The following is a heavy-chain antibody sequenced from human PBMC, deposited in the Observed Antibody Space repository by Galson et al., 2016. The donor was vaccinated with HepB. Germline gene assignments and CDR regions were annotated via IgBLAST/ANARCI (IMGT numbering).Heavy chain of an antibody. CDR1: GDSVSSNSAA. CDR2: TYYRSKWCY. CDR3: AREPLSPSCGDDCSSWEVYFQS. J-gene: IGHJ4*02. Sequence: CAISGDSVSSNSAAWNWIRQSPSRGLEWLGRTYYRSKWCYQYAVSVKSRITINPETSKNQFSLHLNSVTPEDTAVYYCAREPLSPSCGDDCSSWEVYFQSWGQGVLVTVSS. D-gene: IGHD2-21*02. V-gene: IGHV6-1*01.